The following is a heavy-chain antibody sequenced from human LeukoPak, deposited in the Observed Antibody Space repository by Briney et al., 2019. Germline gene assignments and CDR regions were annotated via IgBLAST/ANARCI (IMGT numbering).Heavy chain of an antibody. V-gene: IGHV1-69*04. Sequence: SVKVSCKASGGTFSSYAISWVRQAPGQGLEWMGRIIPILGIANYAQKFQGRVTITADKSTSTAHMELSSLRSEDTAVYYCARKMTGDYYFDYWGQGTLVTVSS. CDR1: GGTFSSYA. D-gene: IGHD3-10*01. CDR3: ARKMTGDYYFDY. J-gene: IGHJ4*02. CDR2: IIPILGIA.